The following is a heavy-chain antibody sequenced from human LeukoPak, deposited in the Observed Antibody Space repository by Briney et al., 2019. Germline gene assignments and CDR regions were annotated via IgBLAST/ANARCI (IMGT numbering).Heavy chain of an antibody. CDR1: GYTFTGYY. Sequence: ASVKVSCKASGYTFTGYYMHWVRQAPGQGLEWMGWINPNSGGTNYAQKFQGRVTMTRDTPISTAYMELSRLRSDDTAVYYCARDLPSIAVAGYYYYYGMDVWGQGTTVTVSS. D-gene: IGHD6-19*01. J-gene: IGHJ6*02. V-gene: IGHV1-2*02. CDR2: INPNSGGT. CDR3: ARDLPSIAVAGYYYYYGMDV.